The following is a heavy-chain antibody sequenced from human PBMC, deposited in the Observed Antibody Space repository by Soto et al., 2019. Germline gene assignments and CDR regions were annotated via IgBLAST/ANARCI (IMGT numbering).Heavy chain of an antibody. J-gene: IGHJ4*02. CDR1: GFSLSTSGVG. V-gene: IGHV2-5*02. CDR3: AHRREEMATIFFDY. Sequence: QITLKESGPTLVKPTQTLTLTCTFSGFSLSTSGVGVGWIRQPPGKALEWLALIYWDDDKRYSPSLNSRLTITKDTSKNQVVLTMTNMDPVDTATYYCAHRREEMATIFFDYWGQGTLVTVSS. D-gene: IGHD5-12*01. CDR2: IYWDDDK.